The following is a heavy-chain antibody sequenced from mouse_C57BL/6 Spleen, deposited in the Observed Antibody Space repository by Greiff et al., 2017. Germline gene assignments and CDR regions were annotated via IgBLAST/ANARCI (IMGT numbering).Heavy chain of an antibody. D-gene: IGHD1-1*01. Sequence: EVQGVESGGDLVKPGGSLKLSCAASGFTFSSYGMSWVRQTPDKRLEWVATISSGGSYTYYPDSVKGRFTISRDNAKNTLYLQMSSLKSEDTAMYYCARHRGYGSSYAMDYWGQGTSVTVSS. CDR3: ARHRGYGSSYAMDY. CDR1: GFTFSSYG. V-gene: IGHV5-6*01. J-gene: IGHJ4*01. CDR2: ISSGGSYT.